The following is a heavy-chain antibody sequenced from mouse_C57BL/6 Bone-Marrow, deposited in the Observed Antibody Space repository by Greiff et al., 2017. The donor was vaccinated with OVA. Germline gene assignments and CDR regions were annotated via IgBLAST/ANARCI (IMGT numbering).Heavy chain of an antibody. CDR3: ARDTTAFFDY. CDR2: IDPSDSYT. CDR1: GYTFTSYW. D-gene: IGHD1-2*01. J-gene: IGHJ2*01. V-gene: IGHV1-69*01. Sequence: QVQLKQPGAELVMPGASVKLSCKASGYTFTSYWMHWVKQRPGQGLEWIGEIDPSDSYTNYNQKFKGKSTLTVDKSSSTAYMQLSSLTSEDSAVYYCARDTTAFFDYWGQGTTLTVSS.